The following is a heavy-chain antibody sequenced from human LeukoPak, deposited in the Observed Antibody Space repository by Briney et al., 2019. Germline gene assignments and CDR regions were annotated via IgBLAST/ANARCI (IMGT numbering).Heavy chain of an antibody. V-gene: IGHV4-30-2*01. D-gene: IGHD3-9*01. Sequence: PSETLSLSCTVSGGSISSGGYYWSWIRQPPGKGLEWIGYIYHSGSTYYNPSLKSRVTISVDRSKNQFSLKLSSVTAADTAVYYCARVLLRYFDWSNRNAEYFQHWGQGTLVTVSS. CDR1: GGSISSGGYY. J-gene: IGHJ1*01. CDR3: ARVLLRYFDWSNRNAEYFQH. CDR2: IYHSGST.